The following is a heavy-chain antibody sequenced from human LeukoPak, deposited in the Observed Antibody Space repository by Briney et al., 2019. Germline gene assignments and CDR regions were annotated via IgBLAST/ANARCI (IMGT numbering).Heavy chain of an antibody. J-gene: IGHJ4*02. Sequence: SETLSLTCTVSGGSISSGDYYWSWIRQPPGKGLEWIGYIYCSGSTYYNPSLRSLVTISVDSSKNQFSLNVSSVTAGDTAVYLCARVDGRVGYSPFDYWGQGTLVTVSS. D-gene: IGHD5-24*01. CDR2: IYCSGST. CDR3: ARVDGRVGYSPFDY. V-gene: IGHV4-30-4*02. CDR1: GGSISSGDYY.